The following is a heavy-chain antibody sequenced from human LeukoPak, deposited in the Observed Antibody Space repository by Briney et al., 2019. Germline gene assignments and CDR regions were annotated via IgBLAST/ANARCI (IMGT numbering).Heavy chain of an antibody. CDR2: INPSGGST. CDR1: GYTFTSYY. Sequence: ASVKVSCKASGYTFTSYYMHWVRQAPGQGLEWMGIINPSGGSTSYAQKFQGRVTMTRDTSTSTVYMGLSSLRSEDTAVYYCAREIGPIQLHLWGSAFDYWGQGTLVTVSS. J-gene: IGHJ4*02. CDR3: AREIGPIQLHLWGSAFDY. V-gene: IGHV1-46*01. D-gene: IGHD5-18*01.